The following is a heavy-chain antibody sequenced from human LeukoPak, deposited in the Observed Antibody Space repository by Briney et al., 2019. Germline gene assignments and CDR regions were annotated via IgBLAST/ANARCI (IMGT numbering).Heavy chain of an antibody. CDR1: GLTVNSNY. CDR2: IYSGGTT. V-gene: IGHV3-53*01. D-gene: IGHD5-24*01. CDR3: ARALLVRNGYNYSPNYFDY. J-gene: IGHJ4*02. Sequence: KAGGPLRLSCAASGLTVNSNYMNWVRQAPGKGLQWVSVIYSGGTTYYADSVKGRFTISRDNSKNTLYLQMNSLRAEDTAVYYCARALLVRNGYNYSPNYFDYWGQGTLVTVSS.